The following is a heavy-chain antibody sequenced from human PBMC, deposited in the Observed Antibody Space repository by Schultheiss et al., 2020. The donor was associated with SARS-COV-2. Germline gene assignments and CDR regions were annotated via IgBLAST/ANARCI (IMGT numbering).Heavy chain of an antibody. CDR3: ARAGGGYCSSTSCYYYYYMDV. CDR1: GGSISSYY. V-gene: IGHV4-59*01. CDR2: IYYSGST. D-gene: IGHD2-2*01. Sequence: SQTLSLTCTVSGGSISSYYWSWIRQPPGKGLEWIGYIYYSGSTNYNPSLKSRVTISVDTSKNQFSLKLSSVTAADTAVYYCARAGGGYCSSTSCYYYYYMDVWGKGTTVTVSS. J-gene: IGHJ6*03.